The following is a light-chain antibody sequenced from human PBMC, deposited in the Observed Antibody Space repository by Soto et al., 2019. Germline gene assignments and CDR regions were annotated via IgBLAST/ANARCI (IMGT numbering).Light chain of an antibody. CDR3: SSYTRSSTLDV. CDR2: EVT. V-gene: IGLV2-14*01. J-gene: IGLJ1*01. CDR1: SRDVGAYNY. Sequence: QSVLTQPASVSGTPGQSITISLTPTSRDVGAYNYVCWYKQRPGKAAQLMIYEVTNRPSGVSDRFSGSKSGNTASLTISGLQAEDEADYYCSSYTRSSTLDVFGTGTKVTVL.